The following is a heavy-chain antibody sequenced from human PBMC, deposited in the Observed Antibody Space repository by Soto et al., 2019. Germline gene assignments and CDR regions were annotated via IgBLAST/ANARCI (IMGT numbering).Heavy chain of an antibody. V-gene: IGHV1-58*01. D-gene: IGHD5-18*01. Sequence: QMQLVQSGPEVKKPGTSVKVSCKASGFTFTSSAVQWVRQARGQRLEWIGWIVVGSGNTNYAQKFQERVTITRDMFTSTAYMELSSLRSEDTAVYYCAADKRGYSYGLGLSPDKYYFDYWGQGTLVTVSS. J-gene: IGHJ4*02. CDR3: AADKRGYSYGLGLSPDKYYFDY. CDR1: GFTFTSSA. CDR2: IVVGSGNT.